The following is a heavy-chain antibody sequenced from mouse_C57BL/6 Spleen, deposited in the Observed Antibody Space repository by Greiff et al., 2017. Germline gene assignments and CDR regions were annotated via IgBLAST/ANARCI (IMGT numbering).Heavy chain of an antibody. CDR1: GYTFTSYW. CDR2: INPSSGYT. J-gene: IGHJ2*01. CDR3: ARDDTTIVFGY. V-gene: IGHV1-7*01. D-gene: IGHD1-1*01. Sequence: QVQLKESGAELAKPGASVKLSCKASGYTFTSYWMNWVKQRPGQGLEWIGYINPSSGYTKYNQKFKDKATLTADKSSSPAYMQLSSLTYEDSAVYYCARDDTTIVFGYWGQGTTLTVSS.